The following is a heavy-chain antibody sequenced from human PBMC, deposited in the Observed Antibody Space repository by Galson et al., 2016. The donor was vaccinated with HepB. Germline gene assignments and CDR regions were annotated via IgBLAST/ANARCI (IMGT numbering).Heavy chain of an antibody. CDR2: INDSGRT. CDR3: ARLVFWSGHYAFDS. D-gene: IGHD3-3*01. V-gene: IGHV4-34*01. CDR1: AGSFSGHY. J-gene: IGHJ4*02. Sequence: SETLSLTCGVNAGSFSGHYWSWIRQPPGKGLEWIGEINDSGRTNSNPSLESRVTISVVTSKNQFSLKLSSVTAADTAVYYCARLVFWSGHYAFDSWGQGTLVTVSS.